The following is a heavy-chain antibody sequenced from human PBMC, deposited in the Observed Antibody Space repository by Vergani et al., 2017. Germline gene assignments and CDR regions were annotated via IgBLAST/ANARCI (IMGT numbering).Heavy chain of an antibody. D-gene: IGHD3-3*01. V-gene: IGHV4-4*07. CDR1: GAPISYWC. CDR2: LCPSGST. Sequence: QVQMQESGPGLVKTSETLSLTCSASGAPISYWCWSWLRQPAGKGLEWIGRLCPSGSTHYNPSLKSRVTMSVDTSKNQFSLKLSSVTAADTAVYYCARDMVPSITIFGVDWGFDIWGQGTMVTVSS. CDR3: ARDMVPSITIFGVDWGFDI. J-gene: IGHJ3*02.